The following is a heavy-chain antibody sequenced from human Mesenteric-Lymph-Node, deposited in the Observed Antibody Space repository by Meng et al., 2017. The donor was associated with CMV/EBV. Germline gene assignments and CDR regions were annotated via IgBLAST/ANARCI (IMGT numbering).Heavy chain of an antibody. CDR3: ARWSPTTPDSYYYYGMDV. CDR2: IYYSGST. Sequence: SETLSLTCTVSGGSISSGGYYWSWIRQHPGKGLEWIGYIYYSGSTYYNPSLKSRVTISVDTSKNQFSLKLSSVTAADMAVYYCARWSPTTPDSYYYYGMDVWGQGTTVTVSS. D-gene: IGHD1-14*01. CDR1: GGSISSGGYY. V-gene: IGHV4-31*03. J-gene: IGHJ6*02.